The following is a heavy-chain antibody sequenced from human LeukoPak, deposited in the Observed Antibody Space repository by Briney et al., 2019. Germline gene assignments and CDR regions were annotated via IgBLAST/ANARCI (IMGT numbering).Heavy chain of an antibody. Sequence: ASVKVSCKASGYTFTSYDINWVRQATGQGLEWMGWMNPNSGNTGYAQKFQGRVTITRNTSISTAYMELSSLRSEDTAVYYCAKDLKDDSSGYPDYWGQGTLVTVSS. J-gene: IGHJ4*02. D-gene: IGHD3-22*01. CDR1: GYTFTSYD. CDR3: AKDLKDDSSGYPDY. CDR2: MNPNSGNT. V-gene: IGHV1-8*03.